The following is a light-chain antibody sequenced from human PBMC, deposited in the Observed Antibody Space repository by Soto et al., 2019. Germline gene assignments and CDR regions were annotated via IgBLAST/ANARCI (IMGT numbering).Light chain of an antibody. CDR2: GNN. V-gene: IGLV1-40*01. Sequence: QSVLTQPPSVSGAPGQRVTISCTGSSSNIGAGYAVHWYQQLPETAPKLLIYGNNNRPSGVPDRFSGSKSGTSASLAITGLQAEDEADYYCQSYDSSLSGSVFGGGTQLTVL. CDR3: QSYDSSLSGSV. J-gene: IGLJ2*01. CDR1: SSNIGAGYA.